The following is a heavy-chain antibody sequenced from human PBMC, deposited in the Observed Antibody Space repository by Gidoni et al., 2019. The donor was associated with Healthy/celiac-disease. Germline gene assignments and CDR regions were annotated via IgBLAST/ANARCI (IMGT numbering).Heavy chain of an antibody. D-gene: IGHD2-2*01. CDR2: INAGNGNT. V-gene: IGHV1-3*01. CDR3: ARRTRGCSSTSCQLYYYYGMDV. J-gene: IGHJ6*02. CDR1: GYTFISYA. Sequence: QVQLVQSGAEVKKPGASVKVSCKASGYTFISYAMHCVRQAPGQRLEWMGWINAGNGNTKYSQKFQGRVTITRDTSASTAYMELSSLRSEDTAVYYCARRTRGCSSTSCQLYYYYGMDVWGQGTTVTVSS.